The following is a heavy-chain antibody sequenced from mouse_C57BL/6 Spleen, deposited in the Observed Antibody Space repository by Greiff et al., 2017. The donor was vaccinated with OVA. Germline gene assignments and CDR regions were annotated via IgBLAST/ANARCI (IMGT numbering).Heavy chain of an antibody. J-gene: IGHJ4*01. CDR3: ARESDYSKSGAMDY. CDR1: GYTFTSYW. D-gene: IGHD2-5*01. Sequence: QVQLQQSGAELAKPGASVKLSCKASGYTFTSYWMHWVKQRPGQGLEWIGYINPSSGYTKYNQKFKGKATLTADKSSSTAYMQLSSLTYEDSAVYYCARESDYSKSGAMDYWGQGTSVTVSS. CDR2: INPSSGYT. V-gene: IGHV1-7*01.